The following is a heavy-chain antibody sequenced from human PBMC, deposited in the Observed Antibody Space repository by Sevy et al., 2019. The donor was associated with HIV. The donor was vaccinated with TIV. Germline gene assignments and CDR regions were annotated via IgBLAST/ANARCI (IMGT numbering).Heavy chain of an antibody. CDR1: GGSVSSGSYY. Sequence: SETLSLTYTVSGGSVSSGSYYWSWIRQPPGKGLEWIGYIYYSGSTNYNPSLKSRVTISVDTSKNQFSLKLSSVTAADTAVYYCARGEYYYYMDVWGKGTTVTVSS. J-gene: IGHJ6*03. V-gene: IGHV4-61*01. CDR2: IYYSGST. CDR3: ARGEYYYYMDV.